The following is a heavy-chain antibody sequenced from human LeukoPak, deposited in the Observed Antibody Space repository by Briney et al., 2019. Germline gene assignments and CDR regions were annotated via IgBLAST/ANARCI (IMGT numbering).Heavy chain of an antibody. CDR1: GGSISSSSCY. CDR3: ARPYSNGAVAGTGWFDP. Sequence: SETLSLTCTVSGGSISSSSCYWGWIRQPPGKGLEWIGSIYYSGSTYYNPSLKSRVTISVDTSKNQFSLKLSSVTAADTAVYYCARPYSNGAVAGTGWFDPWGQGTLVTVSS. D-gene: IGHD6-19*01. J-gene: IGHJ5*02. V-gene: IGHV4-39*01. CDR2: IYYSGST.